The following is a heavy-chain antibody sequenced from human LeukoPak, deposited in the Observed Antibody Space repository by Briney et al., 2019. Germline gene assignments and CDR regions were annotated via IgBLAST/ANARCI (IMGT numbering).Heavy chain of an antibody. CDR3: ARGYYYDSSGYYTEYFQH. CDR1: GFTFSSYS. J-gene: IGHJ1*01. CDR2: ISSSSSYM. D-gene: IGHD3-22*01. Sequence: GGSLRLPCAASGFTFSSYSMNWVRQAPGKGLEWVSSISSSSSYMYYADSVKGRFTISRDNAKNSLYLQMNSLRAEDTAVYYCARGYYYDSSGYYTEYFQHWGQGTLVTVSS. V-gene: IGHV3-21*01.